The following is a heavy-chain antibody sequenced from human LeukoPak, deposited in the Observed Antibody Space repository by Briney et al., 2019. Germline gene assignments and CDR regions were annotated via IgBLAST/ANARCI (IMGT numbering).Heavy chain of an antibody. CDR2: MNPNSGNT. Sequence: ASVKVSCKASGYTFTSHGINWVRQATGQGLEWMGWMNPNSGNTGYAQKFQGRVTMTRNTSISTAYMELSSLRSEDTAVYYCARGFRITIFGVVIQDNWFDPWGQGTLVTVSS. J-gene: IGHJ5*02. CDR1: GYTFTSHG. CDR3: ARGFRITIFGVVIQDNWFDP. D-gene: IGHD3-3*01. V-gene: IGHV1-8*01.